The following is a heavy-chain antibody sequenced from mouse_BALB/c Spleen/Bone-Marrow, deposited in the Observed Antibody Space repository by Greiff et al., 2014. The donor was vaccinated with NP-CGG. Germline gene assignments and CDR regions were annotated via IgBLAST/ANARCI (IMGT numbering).Heavy chain of an antibody. D-gene: IGHD1-1*01. CDR3: ARSYYCRAMAY. V-gene: IGHV1S41*01. Sequence: DLVKPGASVKLSCKASGYTFNSYWINWIKQRPGQGLEWIGRIAPGSGSTYYDEMFKGKATMTVDTSSSPAYIQLCNLSSADSAVYFCARSYYCRAMAYWGQGTPVTVSS. J-gene: IGHJ4*01. CDR1: GYTFNSYW. CDR2: IAPGSGST.